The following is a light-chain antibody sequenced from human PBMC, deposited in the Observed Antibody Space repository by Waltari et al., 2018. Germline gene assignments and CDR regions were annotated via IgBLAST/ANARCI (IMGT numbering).Light chain of an antibody. CDR2: EGN. CDR3: CSYGSANAPLI. Sequence: QSALTQPASVSGSPGQSITISCTGTNSDIESYSFVSWYQLHPGKAPKLLIYEGNKRPSGVSNRFSGSKSDTTASLTISGLQTEDEAHYYRCSYGSANAPLIFGGGTILAVL. J-gene: IGLJ2*01. V-gene: IGLV2-23*01. CDR1: NSDIESYSF.